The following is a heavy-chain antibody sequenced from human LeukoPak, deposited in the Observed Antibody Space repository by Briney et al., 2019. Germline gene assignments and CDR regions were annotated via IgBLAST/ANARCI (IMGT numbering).Heavy chain of an antibody. J-gene: IGHJ3*02. D-gene: IGHD3-3*01. CDR3: ARRYYDFHDAFDI. CDR2: ISAYNGNT. CDR1: RYTFTSYG. Sequence: ASVRVSCKASRYTFTSYGISWVRQAPGQGLEWMGWISAYNGNTNYAQKLQGRVTMTTDTSTSTAYMELRSLRSDDTAVYYCARRYYDFHDAFDIWGQGTMVTVS. V-gene: IGHV1-18*01.